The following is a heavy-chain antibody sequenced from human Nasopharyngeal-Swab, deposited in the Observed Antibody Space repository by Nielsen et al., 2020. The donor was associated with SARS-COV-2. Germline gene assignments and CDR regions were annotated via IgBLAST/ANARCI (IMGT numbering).Heavy chain of an antibody. D-gene: IGHD2-21*02. J-gene: IGHJ4*02. Sequence: SETLSLTCAVYGGSFSGYYCSWIRQPPGKGLEWIGEINHSGTTNYNPSLKSRVTISVDTSKNQFSLKLTSVTAADTAVYYCAREKRVVVTAGGFDYWGQGTLVTVSS. CDR1: GGSFSGYY. V-gene: IGHV4-34*01. CDR2: INHSGTT. CDR3: AREKRVVVTAGGFDY.